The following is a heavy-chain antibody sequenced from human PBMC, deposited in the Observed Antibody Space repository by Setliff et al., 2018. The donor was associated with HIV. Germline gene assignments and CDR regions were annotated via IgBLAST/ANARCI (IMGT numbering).Heavy chain of an antibody. CDR2: VNRGRRT. J-gene: IGHJ5*02. CDR3: ARDRHSSGLGSYGP. D-gene: IGHD3-10*01. V-gene: IGHV4-34*01. Sequence: SETLSLTCALYGGSFSDYYWSWIRQPPGMGLEWIGEVNRGRRTNYNSSLKSRVTISIDTSRNHFSLRLSSVTAADTAVYFCARDRHSSGLGSYGPWGPGILVTVSS. CDR1: GGSFSDYY.